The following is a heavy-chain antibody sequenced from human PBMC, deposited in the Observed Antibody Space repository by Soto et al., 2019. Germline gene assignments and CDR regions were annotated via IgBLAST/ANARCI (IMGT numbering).Heavy chain of an antibody. D-gene: IGHD3-10*01. CDR1: GYTFTAYS. V-gene: IGHV1-2*02. J-gene: IGHJ4*02. Sequence: QVQLVQSGAEVRRPGASVKVSCEASGYTFTAYSVHWVRQAPGQGLEWVGWINTHTGGTDYAQKFQGRVTLTRDTSISTAYMELSRLESDDTAVFYCARDPFGGRSPYYLDYWGQGTLVTVSS. CDR2: INTHTGGT. CDR3: ARDPFGGRSPYYLDY.